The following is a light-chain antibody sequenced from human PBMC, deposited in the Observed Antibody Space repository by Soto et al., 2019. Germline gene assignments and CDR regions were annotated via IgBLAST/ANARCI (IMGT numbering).Light chain of an antibody. CDR2: AAY. CDR1: QSVYRN. CDR3: QQYNDWPPHT. Sequence: EIVIAQSPAVLCVLPVERATLPLPSSQSVYRNLAWYQHKPGQAHRLVIYAAYTRATGIPDRFSGSGSGTAFTLTISRLQSEDLAVYYCQQYNDWPPHTFGQGTKVDIK. J-gene: IGKJ2*01. V-gene: IGKV3-15*01.